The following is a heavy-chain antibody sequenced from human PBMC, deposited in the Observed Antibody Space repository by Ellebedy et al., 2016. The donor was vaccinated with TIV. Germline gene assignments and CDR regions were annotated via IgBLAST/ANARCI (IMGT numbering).Heavy chain of an antibody. CDR1: GYTFTSYY. CDR3: ARTRGSSSVELDP. D-gene: IGHD6-6*01. J-gene: IGHJ5*02. V-gene: IGHV1-2*02. CDR2: INSNSGGT. Sequence: ASVKVSCKASGYTFTSYYMYWVRQAPGQGLEWMGWINSNSGGTNYEQKFQGRVSMTRDTSISTAYMELSSLKFDDTAIYYCARTRGSSSVELDPWGQGTLVTVSS.